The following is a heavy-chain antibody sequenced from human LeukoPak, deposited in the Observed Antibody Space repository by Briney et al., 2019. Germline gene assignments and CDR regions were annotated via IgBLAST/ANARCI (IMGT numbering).Heavy chain of an antibody. CDR2: TSSSSSYI. Sequence: GGSLRLSCAASGFTFSSCSMDWVRQAPGKGLEWVLSTSSSSSYIYYTDSVKGRFTISRDNAKNSLYLQMNSLGAEDTAAYYCARDRYGYATGSFDYWGQGTLVTVSS. CDR1: GFTFSSCS. CDR3: ARDRYGYATGSFDY. J-gene: IGHJ4*02. V-gene: IGHV3-21*01. D-gene: IGHD5-12*01.